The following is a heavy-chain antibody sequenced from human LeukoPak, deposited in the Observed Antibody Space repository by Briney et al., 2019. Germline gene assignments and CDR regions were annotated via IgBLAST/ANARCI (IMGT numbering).Heavy chain of an antibody. CDR1: GYTFTSYA. V-gene: IGHV1-18*01. Sequence: ASVKVSCKASGYTFTSYAMNWVRQAPGQGLEWMGWISAYNGNTNYAQKLQGRVTMTTDTSTSTAYMELRSLRSDDTAVYYCARGGYYGSGNDFRFDPWGQGTLVTVSS. D-gene: IGHD3-10*01. J-gene: IGHJ5*02. CDR3: ARGGYYGSGNDFRFDP. CDR2: ISAYNGNT.